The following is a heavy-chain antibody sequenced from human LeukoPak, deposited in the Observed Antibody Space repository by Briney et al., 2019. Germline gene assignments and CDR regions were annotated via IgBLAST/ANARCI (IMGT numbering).Heavy chain of an antibody. J-gene: IGHJ4*02. CDR3: ASSSSGWSMGFDY. CDR2: IYYSGST. V-gene: IGHV4-39*07. CDR1: GGSISSSNYY. Sequence: SETLSLTCTVSGGSISSSNYYWGWIRQPPGKGLEWIGSIYYSGSTYYNPSLKSRVTISVDTSKNQFSLKVSSVTAADTAVYYCASSSSGWSMGFDYWGQGTLVTVSS. D-gene: IGHD6-19*01.